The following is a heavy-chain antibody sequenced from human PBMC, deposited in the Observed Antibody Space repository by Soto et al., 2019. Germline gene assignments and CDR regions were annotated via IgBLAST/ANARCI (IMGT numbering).Heavy chain of an antibody. Sequence: GGSLRLSCVASRFTFTSYAMSWVRQSPGKGLEWVAAISASGGATIHADSVKGRLTISRDNSKNTLYLQMNSLRAEDTAVYYCAKDVEGGSLFRGAFDYWGQGTQVTVSS. V-gene: IGHV3-23*01. CDR2: ISASGGAT. CDR3: AKDVEGGSLFRGAFDY. J-gene: IGHJ4*02. D-gene: IGHD1-26*01. CDR1: RFTFTSYA.